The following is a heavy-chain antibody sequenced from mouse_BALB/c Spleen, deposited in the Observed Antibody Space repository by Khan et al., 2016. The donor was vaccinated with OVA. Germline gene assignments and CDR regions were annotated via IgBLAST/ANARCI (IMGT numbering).Heavy chain of an antibody. J-gene: IGHJ2*01. D-gene: IGHD1-1*01. CDR1: GYSFTGYF. CDR2: INPHIGET. CDR3: TRIYRSDFDY. V-gene: IGHV1-20*02. Sequence: EVQLQQSGPELVKPGASVKISCKASGYSFTGYFMNWVMQSHGKSLEWIGRINPHIGETLYNQKFKDKATLTVDESSSTAHMELRSLASEESAVYYCTRIYRSDFDYWGQGTTLTVSS.